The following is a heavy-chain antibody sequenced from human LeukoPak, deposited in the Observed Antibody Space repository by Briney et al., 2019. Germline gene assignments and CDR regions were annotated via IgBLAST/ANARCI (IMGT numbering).Heavy chain of an antibody. CDR3: ARGDYGDYEQTYYFDY. Sequence: SETLSLTCTVFGGSISSYYWSWIRQPPGKGLEWIGYIYYSGSTNYNPSLKSRVTISIDTSKNQFSLKLSSVTAADTAVYYCARGDYGDYEQTYYFDYWGQGTLVTVSS. D-gene: IGHD4-17*01. CDR2: IYYSGST. CDR1: GGSISSYY. V-gene: IGHV4-59*01. J-gene: IGHJ4*02.